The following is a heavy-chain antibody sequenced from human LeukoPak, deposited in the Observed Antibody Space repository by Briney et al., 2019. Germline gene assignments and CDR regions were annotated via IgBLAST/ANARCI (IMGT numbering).Heavy chain of an antibody. CDR1: GFTFSTYS. Sequence: PGGSLTLSCAASGFTFSTYSMSWVRQAPGKGLEWVASISGSVGSTYYADSVKGRFTITRDKSKNTLYLQMNSLRAEDTAVYYCAKGEKYYYYYYMDVWGKGTTVTVSS. CDR3: AKGEKYYYYYYMDV. J-gene: IGHJ6*03. CDR2: ISGSVGST. V-gene: IGHV3-23*01. D-gene: IGHD1-26*01.